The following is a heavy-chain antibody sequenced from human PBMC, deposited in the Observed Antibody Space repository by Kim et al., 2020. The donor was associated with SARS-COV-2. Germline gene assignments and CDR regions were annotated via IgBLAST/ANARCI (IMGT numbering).Heavy chain of an antibody. V-gene: IGHV3-21*01. Sequence: GGSLRLSCAASGFTFSSYSMNWVRQAPGKGLEWVSSISSSSSYIYYADSVKGRFTISRDNAKNSLYLQMNSLRAEDTAVYYCARDEGGYDILTGYYYGMDVWGQGTTVTVSS. CDR3: ARDEGGYDILTGYYYGMDV. J-gene: IGHJ6*02. D-gene: IGHD3-9*01. CDR2: ISSSSSYI. CDR1: GFTFSSYS.